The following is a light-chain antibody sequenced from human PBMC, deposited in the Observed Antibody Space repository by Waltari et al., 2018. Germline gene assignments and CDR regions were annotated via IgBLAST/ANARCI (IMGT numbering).Light chain of an antibody. CDR1: SGSIASHY. J-gene: IGLJ3*02. CDR3: QSYDSSINWV. V-gene: IGLV6-57*01. Sequence: NFMLTQPHSVSESPGKTVTISCTRSSGSIASHYVQWYQQRPGSSPTTVIYEDNQRPSGVPDRFSGSIESSSNSASLTISGLKTEDEADYYCQSYDSSINWVFGGGTKLTVL. CDR2: EDN.